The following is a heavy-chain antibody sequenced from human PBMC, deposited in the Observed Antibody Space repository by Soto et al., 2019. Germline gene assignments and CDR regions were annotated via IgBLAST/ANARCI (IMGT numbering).Heavy chain of an antibody. J-gene: IGHJ4*02. CDR1: GYSFPSYW. Sequence: GESLKISCKGSGYSFPSYWIGWVRQMPGKGLEWMGFIYPGDSDTRYSPSFQGQVTISADKSVSTAYLQWSSLKASDTAMYYCARHYYGSGIYYFDYWGQGTLVTVSS. D-gene: IGHD3-10*01. V-gene: IGHV5-51*01. CDR2: IYPGDSDT. CDR3: ARHYYGSGIYYFDY.